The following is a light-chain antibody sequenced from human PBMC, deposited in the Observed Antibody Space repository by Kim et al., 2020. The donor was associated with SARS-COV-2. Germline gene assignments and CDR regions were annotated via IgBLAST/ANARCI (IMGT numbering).Light chain of an antibody. V-gene: IGKV1-27*01. CDR2: AAS. CDR1: QGISNY. Sequence: DIQMTQSPSSLSASVGDRVTITCRASQGISNYLAWYQQKPGTVPKLLIYAASTLQSGVPSRFSGSGSGTDFTLTISSLQAEDIATYYCQKYNSVPPTFGPVTKVDIK. J-gene: IGKJ3*01. CDR3: QKYNSVPPT.